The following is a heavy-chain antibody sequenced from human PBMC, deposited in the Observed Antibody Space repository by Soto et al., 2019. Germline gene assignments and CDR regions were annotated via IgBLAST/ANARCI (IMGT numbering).Heavy chain of an antibody. CDR3: ASGDGYNGPFDY. CDR2: IIPIFGTA. J-gene: IGHJ4*02. V-gene: IGHV1-69*01. D-gene: IGHD5-12*01. Sequence: QVQLVQSGAEVKKPGSSVKVSCKASGGTFSSYAISWVRQAPGQGLEWMAGIIPIFGTANYAQKFQGRVTITADESTSTGNMELRSLSSEDTAVYYCASGDGYNGPFDYCGRGTLVTVSS. CDR1: GGTFSSYA.